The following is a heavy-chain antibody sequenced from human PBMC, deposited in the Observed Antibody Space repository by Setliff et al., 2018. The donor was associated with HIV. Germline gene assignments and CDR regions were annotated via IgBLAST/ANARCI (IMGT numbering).Heavy chain of an antibody. V-gene: IGHV4-59*08. J-gene: IGHJ3*02. CDR2: IYSSGST. CDR3: ARHLRPRGVAVSDAFDI. Sequence: SETLSLTCSVAGGSISSYYWSWIRQPPGKGLECVGYIYSSGSTNYNPSLKSRVTISVDTSKNQLSLKLRSVTAADTAVYYCARHLRPRGVAVSDAFDIWGQGTMVTVSS. D-gene: IGHD2-15*01. CDR1: GGSISSYY.